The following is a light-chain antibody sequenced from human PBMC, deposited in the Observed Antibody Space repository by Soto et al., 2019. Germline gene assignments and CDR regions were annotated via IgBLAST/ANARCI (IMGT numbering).Light chain of an antibody. CDR2: DVS. CDR3: FSYAGTYTPVV. V-gene: IGLV2-11*01. CDR1: SSDVGGYDY. J-gene: IGLJ2*01. Sequence: QSVLTQPRSVSGSPGQSVTISCSGTSSDVGGYDYVSWYQQSPDKAPKLMIFDVSEWPAGVPDRFAGSKSGNTASLTISGLQAEDEADYYCFSYAGTYTPVVFGGGTKLTVL.